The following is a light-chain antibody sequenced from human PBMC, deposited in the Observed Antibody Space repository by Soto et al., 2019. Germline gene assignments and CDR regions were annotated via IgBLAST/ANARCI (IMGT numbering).Light chain of an antibody. V-gene: IGLV2-18*01. CDR2: EAS. CDR1: STDFVTYNR. Sequence: QSALTQPPSVSGSPGQSVTISCTGTSTDFVTYNRVSWYQQPPGTAPKLIVYEASNRPSGVPDRFSGSKSGNTASLTISGLQAADEADYFCAAWDDRLTAYWVFGGGTKLTVL. CDR3: AAWDDRLTAYWV. J-gene: IGLJ3*02.